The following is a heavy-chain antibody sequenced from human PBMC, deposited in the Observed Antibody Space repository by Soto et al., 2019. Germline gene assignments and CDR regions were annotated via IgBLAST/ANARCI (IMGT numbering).Heavy chain of an antibody. CDR2: INSDGSST. J-gene: IGHJ6*02. Sequence: PGGSLRLSCAASGFTFSSYWMHWVRQAPGKGLVWVSRINSDGSSTSYADSVKGRFTISRDNAKNTLYLQMNSLRAEDTAVYYCARGGYGDYATKCGMDVWGQGTTVTVSS. CDR1: GFTFSSYW. D-gene: IGHD4-17*01. CDR3: ARGGYGDYATKCGMDV. V-gene: IGHV3-74*01.